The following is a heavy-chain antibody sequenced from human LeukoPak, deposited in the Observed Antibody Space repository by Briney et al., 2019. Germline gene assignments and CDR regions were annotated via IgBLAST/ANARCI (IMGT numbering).Heavy chain of an antibody. D-gene: IGHD3-10*01. J-gene: IGHJ4*02. V-gene: IGHV3-9*01. CDR2: ISWNSGSI. CDR1: GFTFDDYA. Sequence: GRSLRLSCAASGFTFDDYAMHWVRQAPGKGPEWVSGISWNSGSIGYADSVKGRFTISRDNAKNSLYLQMNSLRAEDTALYYCAKSYGSGSYSDYFDYWGQGTLVTVSS. CDR3: AKSYGSGSYSDYFDY.